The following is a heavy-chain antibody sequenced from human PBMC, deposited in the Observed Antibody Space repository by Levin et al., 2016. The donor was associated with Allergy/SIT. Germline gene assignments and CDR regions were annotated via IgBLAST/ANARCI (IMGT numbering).Heavy chain of an antibody. V-gene: IGHV3-23*01. Sequence: GESLKISCAASGFTFSSYAMSWVRQAPGKGLEWVSAISGSGGSTYYADSVKSRFTISRDNSKNTLYLQMNSLRAEDTAVYYCANMLSSGFDYWGQGTLVTVSS. CDR3: ANMLSSGFDY. CDR2: ISGSGGST. J-gene: IGHJ4*02. CDR1: GFTFSSYA. D-gene: IGHD6-6*01.